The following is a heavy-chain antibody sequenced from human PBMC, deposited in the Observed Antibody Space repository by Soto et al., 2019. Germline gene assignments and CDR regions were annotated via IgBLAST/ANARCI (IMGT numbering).Heavy chain of an antibody. D-gene: IGHD2-21*02. CDR3: ARVRTVTAPFYYYYGMDV. CDR2: INHSGST. V-gene: IGHV4-34*01. CDR1: GGSFSAYY. J-gene: IGHJ6*02. Sequence: SETLSLTCAVYGGSFSAYYWSWIRQPPGKGLEWIGEINHSGSTNYNPSLKSRVSISVDTSKNQFSLKLISVTAADTAVYYCARVRTVTAPFYYYYGMDVWGQGTTVTVSS.